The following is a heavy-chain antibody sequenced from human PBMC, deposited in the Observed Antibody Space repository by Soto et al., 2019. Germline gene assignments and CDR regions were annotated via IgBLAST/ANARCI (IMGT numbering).Heavy chain of an antibody. D-gene: IGHD4-17*01. Sequence: PSETLSLTCTVSGGSISSGGYYWSWIRQHPGKGLEWIGYIYYSGSTYYNPSLKSRVTISVDTSKNQFSLKLSSVTAADTAVYYCARVEVTKAYYYFDYWGQGTLVTVSS. J-gene: IGHJ4*02. CDR2: IYYSGST. CDR1: GGSISSGGYY. CDR3: ARVEVTKAYYYFDY. V-gene: IGHV4-31*03.